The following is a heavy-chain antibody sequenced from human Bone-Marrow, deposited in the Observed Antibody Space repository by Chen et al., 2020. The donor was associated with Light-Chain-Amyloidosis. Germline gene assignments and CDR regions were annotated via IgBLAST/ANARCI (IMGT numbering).Heavy chain of an antibody. CDR1: GYTFPNYG. J-gene: IGHJ4*02. V-gene: IGHV5-51*01. CDR2: IYLDDSDA. D-gene: IGHD5-12*01. CDR3: ARRRDGYNFDY. Sequence: EVQLEQSGPDVKKPGESLKIACRGSGYTFPNYGIGWGRQMPGKGLEGMGVIYLDDSDARYSPSFEGQVTISADKSITTAYLQWRSLKASDTAMYYCARRRDGYNFDYWGQGTLVTVSS.